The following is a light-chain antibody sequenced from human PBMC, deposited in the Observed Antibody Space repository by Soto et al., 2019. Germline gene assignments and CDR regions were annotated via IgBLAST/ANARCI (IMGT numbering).Light chain of an antibody. CDR1: QSVSSY. J-gene: IGKJ4*01. CDR2: DAS. Sequence: EIVLTQSPATLSLSPGERATLSCRASQSVSSYLGWYQQKPGQAPRLLIYDASNRATGIPARFSGSGSGTDSTLTTSSLEPEDFAVYYCQQRTDWPLTFGGGTKVEIK. CDR3: QQRTDWPLT. V-gene: IGKV3-11*01.